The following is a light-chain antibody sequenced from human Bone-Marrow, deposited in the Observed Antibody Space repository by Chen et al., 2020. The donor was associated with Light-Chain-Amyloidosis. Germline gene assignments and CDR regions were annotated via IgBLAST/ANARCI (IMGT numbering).Light chain of an antibody. V-gene: IGLV2-14*01. CDR3: SSYTITNTLV. CDR1: SSDVGGDNH. Sequence: QSALTQPASVSGSPGQSITISCTGTSSDVGGDNHVSWYQQHPDKAPKLMIYEVNNRPSWVPDRFSGSKSDHTASLTISGLQTEEEPDYLCSSYTITNTLVFGSGTRVTVL. J-gene: IGLJ1*01. CDR2: EVN.